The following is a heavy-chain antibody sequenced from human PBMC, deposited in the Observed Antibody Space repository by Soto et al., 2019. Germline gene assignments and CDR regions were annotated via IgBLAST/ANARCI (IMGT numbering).Heavy chain of an antibody. V-gene: IGHV5-51*01. D-gene: IGHD6-13*01. CDR1: GYSFTSYW. Sequence: RGESLKISCKGSGYSFTSYWIGWVRQMPGKGLEWMGIIYPGDSDTRYSPSFQGQVTISADKSISTAYLQWSSLKASDTAMYYCARKRGSRQETAGYYYYGMDVGAQGTTVPVSS. J-gene: IGHJ6*02. CDR2: IYPGDSDT. CDR3: ARKRGSRQETAGYYYYGMDV.